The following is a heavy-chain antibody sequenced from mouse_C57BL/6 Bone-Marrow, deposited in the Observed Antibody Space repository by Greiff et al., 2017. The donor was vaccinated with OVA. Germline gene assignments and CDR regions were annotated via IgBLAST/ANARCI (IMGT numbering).Heavy chain of an antibody. V-gene: IGHV1-81*01. CDR1: GYTFTSYG. D-gene: IGHD2-2*01. CDR3: ARRGRWLRLGYFDV. CDR2: IYPRSGNT. J-gene: IGHJ1*03. Sequence: VQLQQSGAELARPGASVKLSCKASGYTFTSYGISWVKQRPGQGLEWIGEIYPRSGNTYYNEKFKGKATLTADQSSSTAYMELRSLTSEDSAVYVCARRGRWLRLGYFDVWGTGTTVTVTA.